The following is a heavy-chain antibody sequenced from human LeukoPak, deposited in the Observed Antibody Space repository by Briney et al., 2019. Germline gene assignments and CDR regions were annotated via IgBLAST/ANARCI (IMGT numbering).Heavy chain of an antibody. CDR3: ARDYFYYYYMDV. D-gene: IGHD3-10*01. Sequence: SETLSLTCTVSGDSISSYYWSWIRQPPGKGLEWIGYIYYSGSTNYNPSLKSRVTISVDTSKNQFSLKLSSVTAADTAVYYCARDYFYYYYMDVWGKGTTVTVSS. V-gene: IGHV4-59*01. J-gene: IGHJ6*03. CDR2: IYYSGST. CDR1: GDSISSYY.